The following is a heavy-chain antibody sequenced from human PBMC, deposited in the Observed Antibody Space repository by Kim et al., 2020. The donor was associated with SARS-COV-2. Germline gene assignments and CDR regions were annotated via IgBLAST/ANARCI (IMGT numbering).Heavy chain of an antibody. Sequence: GGSPRLSCAASGFTGFTFCAYAMHWVRQAPGKGLEWVTLISYDGGNKYYADSVRDRFTISRDNSKNTVYLHMNSLRTEDTAVYYCARSRSYSTSWFFDF. CDR2: ISYDGGNK. CDR1: GFTGFTFCAYA. CDR3: ARSRSYSTSWFFDF. D-gene: IGHD6-13*01. V-gene: IGHV3-30-3*01. J-gene: IGHJ4*01.